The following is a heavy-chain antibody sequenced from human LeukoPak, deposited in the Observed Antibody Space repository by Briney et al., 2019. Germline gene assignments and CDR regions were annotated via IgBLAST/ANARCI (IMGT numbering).Heavy chain of an antibody. Sequence: PSETLSLTCTVSGGSISSYYWNWIRQPPGKGMEWIGYIYYSGTTNYNPSLKSRVTISVDTSKNQFSLKLSSVTAADTAVYYCARVTTFGVSPYSFDYWGQRTLVTVSS. J-gene: IGHJ4*02. CDR2: IYYSGTT. D-gene: IGHD3-3*01. CDR3: ARVTTFGVSPYSFDY. CDR1: GGSISSYY. V-gene: IGHV4-59*01.